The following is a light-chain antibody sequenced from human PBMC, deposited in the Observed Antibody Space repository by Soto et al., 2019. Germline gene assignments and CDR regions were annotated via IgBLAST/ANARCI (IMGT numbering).Light chain of an antibody. CDR2: GAS. Sequence: EIVLTQSPGTLSLSPGERATLSCRASQSVSSSYLAWYQQKAGQAPRLLIYGASNGATGIPDRFSGSGSGTDFILTISRLEPEDFAVYYCQHYGSSWTFGQGTKVDIK. CDR3: QHYGSSWT. J-gene: IGKJ1*01. CDR1: QSVSSSY. V-gene: IGKV3-20*01.